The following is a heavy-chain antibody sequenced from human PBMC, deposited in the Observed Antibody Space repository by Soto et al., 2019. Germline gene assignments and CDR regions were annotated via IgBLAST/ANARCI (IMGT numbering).Heavy chain of an antibody. Sequence: QVQLQQWGAGLLKPSETLSLTCAVYGGSFSGYYWSWIRQPPGKGLEWIGEINHSGSTNYNPSLKRRVTISVDTSKNQFSLKLSSVTAADTAVYYCAREPLWFGELGTYNWFDPWGQGTLVTVSS. CDR3: AREPLWFGELGTYNWFDP. J-gene: IGHJ5*02. CDR1: GGSFSGYY. D-gene: IGHD3-10*01. V-gene: IGHV4-34*01. CDR2: INHSGST.